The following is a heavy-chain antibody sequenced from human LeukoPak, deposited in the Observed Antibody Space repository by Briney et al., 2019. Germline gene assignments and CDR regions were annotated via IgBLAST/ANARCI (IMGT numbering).Heavy chain of an antibody. D-gene: IGHD3-22*01. CDR3: ASVIVVINWDAFDI. CDR2: INSDGSST. V-gene: IGHV3-74*01. J-gene: IGHJ3*02. CDR1: GFTFSSYW. Sequence: GGSLRLSCAASGFTFSSYWMHWVRQAPGKGLVWVSRINSDGSSTSCADSVKGRFTISRDNAKNTLYPQMNSLRAEDTAVYYCASVIVVINWDAFDIWGQGTMVTVSS.